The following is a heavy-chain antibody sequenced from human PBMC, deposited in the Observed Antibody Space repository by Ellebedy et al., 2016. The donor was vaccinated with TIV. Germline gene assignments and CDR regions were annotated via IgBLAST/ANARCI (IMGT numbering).Heavy chain of an antibody. Sequence: PGGSLRLSCEASGYNFSIYWPGWVRQMPGKGLESLGVIYPGDSDTKYSPSFQGQVTISADKSIRTAYLQWSRLKASDTAMYYCATSRLSVYDYYYWGQGTLVTVSS. CDR1: GYNFSIYW. CDR2: IYPGDSDT. V-gene: IGHV5-51*01. CDR3: ATSRLSVYDYYY. D-gene: IGHD5/OR15-5a*01. J-gene: IGHJ4*02.